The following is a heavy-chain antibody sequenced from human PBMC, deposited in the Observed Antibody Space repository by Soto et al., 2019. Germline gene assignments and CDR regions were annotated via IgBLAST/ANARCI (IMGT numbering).Heavy chain of an antibody. CDR1: GDSVSSNSAG. Sequence: PSQTLSLTCAITGDSVSSNSAGRSWVRRSPSRGLEWLGRTYYRSKWYYEYAVSVRGRITINPDTSKNQYSLQLNSVTPEDTAVYFCARGEQYSGRIFDYWGQGTLVTVSS. D-gene: IGHD1-26*01. CDR3: ARGEQYSGRIFDY. CDR2: TYYRSKWYY. V-gene: IGHV6-1*01. J-gene: IGHJ4*01.